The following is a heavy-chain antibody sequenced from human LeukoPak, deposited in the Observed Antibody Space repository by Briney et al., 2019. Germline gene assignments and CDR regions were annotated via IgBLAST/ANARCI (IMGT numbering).Heavy chain of an antibody. CDR1: GFTFSSYS. V-gene: IGHV3-21*01. D-gene: IGHD5-18*01. CDR2: ISSSSTYI. J-gene: IGHJ5*02. Sequence: GGSLRLSCAASGFTFSSYSMNWVRQAPGKGLEWVSSISSSSTYIFYADSVKGRFTISRDNAKNSLYLQMNSLRAEDTAVYYCAREGKPAYSYGFFDPWGQGTLVTVSS. CDR3: AREGKPAYSYGFFDP.